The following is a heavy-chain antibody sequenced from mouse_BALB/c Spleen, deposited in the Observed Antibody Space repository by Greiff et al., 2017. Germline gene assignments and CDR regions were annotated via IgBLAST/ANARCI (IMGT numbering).Heavy chain of an antibody. CDR2: ISSGGGST. CDR1: GFAFSSYD. CDR3: ARRHYGNYIYAMDY. J-gene: IGHJ4*01. Sequence: DVMLVESGGGLVKPGGSLKLSCAASGFAFSSYDMSWVRQTPEKRLEWVAYISSGGGSTYYPDTVKGRFTISRDNAKNTLYLQMSSLKSEDTAMYYCARRHYGNYIYAMDYWGQGTSVTVSS. V-gene: IGHV5-12-1*01. D-gene: IGHD2-1*01.